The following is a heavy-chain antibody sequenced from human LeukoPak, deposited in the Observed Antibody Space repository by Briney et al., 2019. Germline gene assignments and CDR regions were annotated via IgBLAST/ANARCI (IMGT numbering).Heavy chain of an antibody. D-gene: IGHD3-3*01. CDR3: ARAWSGTQYYFDY. V-gene: IGHV3-66*01. CDR1: GFPVSDIS. CDR2: IYSGGST. Sequence: GSLRLSLAAPGFPVSDISMSWFRQVPGKGLGWASVIYSGGSTYYADSVKGRFTISRDTSKNTLYLQMNSLRAEDTAVYYCARAWSGTQYYFDYWGQGTLVTVSS. J-gene: IGHJ4*02.